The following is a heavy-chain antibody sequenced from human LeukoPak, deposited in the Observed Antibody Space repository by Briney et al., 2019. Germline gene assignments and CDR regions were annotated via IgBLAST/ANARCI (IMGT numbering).Heavy chain of an antibody. V-gene: IGHV6-1*01. CDR2: TYYRSKWYN. D-gene: IGHD1-26*01. J-gene: IGHJ3*02. Sequence: SQTLSLTFAISGDSVSSNSAAWNWIRQSPSRGLEWLGRTYYRSKWYNNYAVSVKSRITIRPDTSKNQFSLQLNSVTPEDTAVYYCAREEELGARNDAFNIWGQGTMVTVSS. CDR3: AREEELGARNDAFNI. CDR1: GDSVSSNSAA.